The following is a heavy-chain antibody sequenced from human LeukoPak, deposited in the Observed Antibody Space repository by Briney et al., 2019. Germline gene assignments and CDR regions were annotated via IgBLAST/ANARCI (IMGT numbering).Heavy chain of an antibody. CDR2: INHSGST. Sequence: SETLSLTCAVYGGSFSGYYWSWIRQPPGKGLEWIGEINHSGSTNYNPSLKSRDTISVDTSKNQFSLKLSSVTAADTAVYYCARGSGSSNPIDYWGQGTLVTVSS. CDR1: GGSFSGYY. J-gene: IGHJ4*02. D-gene: IGHD2-15*01. V-gene: IGHV4-34*01. CDR3: ARGSGSSNPIDY.